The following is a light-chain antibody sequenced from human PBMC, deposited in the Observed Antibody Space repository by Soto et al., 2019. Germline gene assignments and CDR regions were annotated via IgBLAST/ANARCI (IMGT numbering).Light chain of an antibody. CDR1: QSVSSNH. CDR2: GAS. Sequence: VMTQAPATLSVSPGERATPSCRASQSVSSNHLAWYQQKPGQAPRLLIYGASSRATGIPDRFSGSGSGTDFTLTISRLEPEDFAVYYCQQYGSSPSTFGQGTRLEIK. V-gene: IGKV3-20*01. J-gene: IGKJ5*01. CDR3: QQYGSSPST.